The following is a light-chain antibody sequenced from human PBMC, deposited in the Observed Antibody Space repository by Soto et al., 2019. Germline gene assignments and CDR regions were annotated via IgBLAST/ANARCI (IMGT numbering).Light chain of an antibody. V-gene: IGKV3-15*01. Sequence: EIVMTQSPATLSVSPGERATLSCRASHSVRSSLAWYQQKPGQAPRLLIHGASTRATGIPGRFSGSGSGTEFPLIISSLQSEDFAVYYCQQYNEWPETFGHGTRVEIK. CDR2: GAS. CDR1: HSVRSS. J-gene: IGKJ1*01. CDR3: QQYNEWPET.